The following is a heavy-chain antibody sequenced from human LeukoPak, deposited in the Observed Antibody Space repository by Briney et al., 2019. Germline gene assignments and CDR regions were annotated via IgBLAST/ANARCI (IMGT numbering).Heavy chain of an antibody. D-gene: IGHD2-2*01. Sequence: RASVKVSCKGSGYSFRSYGINWVRQAPGQGLEWMGWISGYNGNTNYAQMVQGRVTMTTDTSTSTAYMELRSLRSDDTAMYYCARDVGDIVTVPAAITVPWGQGTLVTVSS. V-gene: IGHV1-18*01. CDR2: ISGYNGNT. CDR3: ARDVGDIVTVPAAITVP. CDR1: GYSFRSYG. J-gene: IGHJ5*02.